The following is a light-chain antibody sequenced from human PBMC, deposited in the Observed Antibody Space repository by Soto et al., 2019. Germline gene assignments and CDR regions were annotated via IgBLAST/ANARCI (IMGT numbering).Light chain of an antibody. CDR2: EAS. CDR3: QQYKSYWT. CDR1: QSITNW. J-gene: IGKJ1*01. V-gene: IGKV1-5*03. Sequence: DIQMTQSPATLSASVGDSVTITCRASQSITNWLAWYQLKPGKAPKLLIHEASNLHSGVSSRFTGSGSGTDFTLTITSMQPEDFEDYYCQQYKSYWTFDQGTRVDLK.